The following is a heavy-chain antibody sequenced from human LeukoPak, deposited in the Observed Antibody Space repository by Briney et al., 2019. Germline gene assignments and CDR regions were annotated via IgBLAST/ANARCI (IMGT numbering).Heavy chain of an antibody. V-gene: IGHV3-30*18. CDR1: GFTFSSYA. Sequence: PGGSLRLSCAASGFTFSSYAMHWVRQAPGKGLEWVAAISFDASNKYYADSVKGRFTISRDNSKNMLYVQMNSLRAEDTAVYYCGKGPGVYAMGALDYWGQGILVSVSS. CDR2: ISFDASNK. D-gene: IGHD2-8*01. J-gene: IGHJ4*02. CDR3: GKGPGVYAMGALDY.